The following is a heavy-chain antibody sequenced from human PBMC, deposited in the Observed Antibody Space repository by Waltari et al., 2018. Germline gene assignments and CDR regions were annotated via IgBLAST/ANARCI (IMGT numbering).Heavy chain of an antibody. D-gene: IGHD3-22*01. J-gene: IGHJ4*02. CDR1: GGSIRSSSYY. V-gene: IGHV4-39*01. CDR2: IYYSGST. CDR3: ARSRDSTSFDY. Sequence: QLQLQESGPGLVKPSETLSLTCTVSGGSIRSSSYYWGWIRQPPGKGLEWIGSIYYSGSTYYNPALKSRVTISVDTSKNQFSLKLSSVTAADTAVYYCARSRDSTSFDYWGQGTLVTVSS.